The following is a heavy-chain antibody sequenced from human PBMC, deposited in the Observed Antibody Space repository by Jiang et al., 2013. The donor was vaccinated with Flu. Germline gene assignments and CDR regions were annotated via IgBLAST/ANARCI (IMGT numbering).Heavy chain of an antibody. CDR1: GGTFRSYS. D-gene: IGHD3-10*01. J-gene: IGHJ6*02. CDR3: ARSSGSSWDHYQYGMFV. Sequence: KVSCKSSGGTFRSYSFSWVRQAPGKGLEWMGGISTISGTADYAETFQGRVTIEADESTSTVYMEVSSLRSEDTAVYYCARSSGSSWDHYQYGMFVWGQGTTVTVPS. CDR2: ISTISGTA. V-gene: IGHV1-69*01.